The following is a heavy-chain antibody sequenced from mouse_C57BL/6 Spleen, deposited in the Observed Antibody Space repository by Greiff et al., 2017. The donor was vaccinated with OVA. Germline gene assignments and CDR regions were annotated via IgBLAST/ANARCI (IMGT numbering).Heavy chain of an antibody. CDR2: ISYDGSN. J-gene: IGHJ1*03. V-gene: IGHV3-6*01. CDR1: GYSITSGYY. CDR3: ARDHYDHGYWYFDV. D-gene: IGHD2-4*01. Sequence: EVKLQESGPGLVKPSQSLSLTCSVTGYSITSGYYWNWIRQFPGNKLEWMGYISYDGSNDYNPSLKNRISITRDTSKNQFFLKLNSVTTEDTATYYGARDHYDHGYWYFDVWGTGTTVTVSS.